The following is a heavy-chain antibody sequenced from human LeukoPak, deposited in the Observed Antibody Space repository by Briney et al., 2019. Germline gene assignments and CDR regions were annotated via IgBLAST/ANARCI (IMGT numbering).Heavy chain of an antibody. CDR2: IYSSGST. CDR1: GFTVSRNY. Sequence: PGGSLRLSCAVSGFTVSRNYMAWVRQAPGRGLECVSVIYSSGSTLYADSVKGRFTISRDNSKNTLYLQMNSLRAEDTAVYYCARLFAPFCGNDCGQFDYWGQGTLVTVSS. CDR3: ARLFAPFCGNDCGQFDY. J-gene: IGHJ4*02. D-gene: IGHD2-21*02. V-gene: IGHV3-53*01.